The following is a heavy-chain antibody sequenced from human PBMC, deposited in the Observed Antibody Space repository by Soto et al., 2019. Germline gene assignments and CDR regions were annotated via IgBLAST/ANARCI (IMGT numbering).Heavy chain of an antibody. CDR2: ISYSGTT. CDR1: GTSISRYY. CDR3: AKEHWGSFDY. V-gene: IGHV4-59*01. Sequence: QVQLQESGPGLVRPSETLSLTCTVSGTSISRYYWNWIRQPPGRGLEWIGYISYSGTTNYNPSLTSRVTVSSDTSKNQFSLKLSSVTAADTAVYYCAKEHWGSFDYWGQGALVTVSS. J-gene: IGHJ4*02. D-gene: IGHD7-27*01.